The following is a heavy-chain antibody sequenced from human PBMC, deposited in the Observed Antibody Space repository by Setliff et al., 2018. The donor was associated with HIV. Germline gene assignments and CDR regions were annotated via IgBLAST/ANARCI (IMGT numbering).Heavy chain of an antibody. J-gene: IGHJ4*02. CDR3: ARGSKWLRFTRLTEHLNDY. CDR2: MYYSGST. V-gene: IGHV4-59*11. Sequence: SETLSLTCTVSNGSISSHYWSWIRQPPGKGLEWIGNMYYSGSTNYNPSLKSRVTISVDTSKNQFSLKLSSVTAADTAVYYCARGSKWLRFTRLTEHLNDYWGQGTLVTVSS. CDR1: NGSISSHY. D-gene: IGHD5-12*01.